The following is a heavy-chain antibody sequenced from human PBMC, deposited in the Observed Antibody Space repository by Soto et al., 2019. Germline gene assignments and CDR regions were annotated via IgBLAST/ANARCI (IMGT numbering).Heavy chain of an antibody. CDR2: ISSSSSTI. CDR1: GFTFSSYS. D-gene: IGHD4-17*01. Sequence: PGGSLRLSCAASGFTFSSYSMNWVRQAPGKGLEWVSYISSSSSTIYYADSVKGRFTISRDNAKNSLYLQMNSLRAEDTAVYYCARGPYGDYVPLDYWGQGTLVTVSS. V-gene: IGHV3-48*01. J-gene: IGHJ4*02. CDR3: ARGPYGDYVPLDY.